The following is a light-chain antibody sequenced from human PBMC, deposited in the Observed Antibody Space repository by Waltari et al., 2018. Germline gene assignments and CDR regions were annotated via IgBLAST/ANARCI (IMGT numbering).Light chain of an antibody. Sequence: QSALTQPASVSGSPGQSITISCTGSSNDVGSYNLFSWYQQHPGKAPKLMIYEVSKRPSGISNRFSGSKSGNTASLTISGLQAEDEADYYCCSYTGGTTLAFGTGTKVTVL. CDR3: CSYTGGTTLA. J-gene: IGLJ1*01. CDR1: SNDVGSYNL. CDR2: EVS. V-gene: IGLV2-23*02.